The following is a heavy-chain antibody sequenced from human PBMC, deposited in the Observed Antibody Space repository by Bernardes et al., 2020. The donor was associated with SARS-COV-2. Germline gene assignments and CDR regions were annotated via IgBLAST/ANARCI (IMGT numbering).Heavy chain of an antibody. CDR1: GFTFRDYT. D-gene: IGHD3-16*01. J-gene: IGHJ4*02. CDR3: VREGGAEEGNFDH. V-gene: IGHV3-33*01. CDR2: IWSDGSET. Sequence: GGSLRLSCAASGFTFRDYTMHWVRQAPGKGLEWVAVIWSDGSETRYADSVKGRFTVSRDNSKGTLFLQMNRLRLEDTSVYYCVREGGAEEGNFDHWGQGTLVTVSS.